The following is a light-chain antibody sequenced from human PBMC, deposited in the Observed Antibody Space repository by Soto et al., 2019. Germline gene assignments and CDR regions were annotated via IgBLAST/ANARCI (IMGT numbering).Light chain of an antibody. CDR1: SSNIGCNT. CDR3: AAWDDSLNGVV. CDR2: SNN. Sequence: QSVLTQQPSASGTPGQRVTISCSGSSSNIGCNTVNWYQQLPGTAPKLLIYSNNQRPSGVPDRFSGSKSGTSASLAISGLQSEDEAAYYCAAWDDSLNGVVFGGGTKVTVL. J-gene: IGLJ2*01. V-gene: IGLV1-44*01.